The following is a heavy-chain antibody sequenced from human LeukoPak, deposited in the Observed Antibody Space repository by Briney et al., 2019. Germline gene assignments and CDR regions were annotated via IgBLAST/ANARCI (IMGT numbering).Heavy chain of an antibody. J-gene: IGHJ4*02. CDR2: ISYDGSNK. Sequence: PGGSLRLSCAASGFTFRSYGMHWVRQAPGKGLEWVAVISYDGSNKYYADSVKGRFTISRDNSKNTLYLQMNSLRAEDTAVYYCAKDKSYGGNSEFDYWGQGTLVTVSS. CDR3: AKDKSYGGNSEFDY. D-gene: IGHD4-23*01. V-gene: IGHV3-30*18. CDR1: GFTFRSYG.